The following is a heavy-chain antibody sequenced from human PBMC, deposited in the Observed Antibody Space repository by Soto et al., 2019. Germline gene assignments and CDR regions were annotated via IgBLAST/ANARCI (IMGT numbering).Heavy chain of an antibody. D-gene: IGHD1-26*01. V-gene: IGHV1-69*13. CDR1: GGTFSSYA. CDR2: IIPIFGTA. J-gene: IGHJ5*02. CDR3: ARSDSGSYSWFDP. Sequence: SVKVSCKASGGTFSSYAISWVRQAPGQGLEWMGGIIPIFGTANYAQKFQGRVTITADESTSTAYMELSSLRSEDTAVYYCARSDSGSYSWFDPWGQGTLVSVAS.